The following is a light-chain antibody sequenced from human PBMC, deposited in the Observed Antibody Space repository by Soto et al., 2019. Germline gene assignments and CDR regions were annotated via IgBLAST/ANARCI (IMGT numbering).Light chain of an antibody. Sequence: QSVLTRPPSLSAAPGQKVTISCSGSSSNIGNNYVSWYQQFPGTAPKLLIYDNNKRPSGIPDRFSGSKSGTSATLDITGLQTGDEADYYCGTWDSSLSAVVFGGGTKVTVL. V-gene: IGLV1-51*01. J-gene: IGLJ2*01. CDR2: DNN. CDR1: SSNIGNNY. CDR3: GTWDSSLSAVV.